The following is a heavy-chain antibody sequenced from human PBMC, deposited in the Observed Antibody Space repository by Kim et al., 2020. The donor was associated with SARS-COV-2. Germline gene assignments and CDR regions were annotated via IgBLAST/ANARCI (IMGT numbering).Heavy chain of an antibody. CDR3: ARDRGSPHRRYFDY. Sequence: GGSLRLSCAASGFTFSSYGMHWVRQAPGKGLEWVAVIWYDGSNKYYADSVKGRFTISRDNSKNTLYLQMNSLRAEDTAVYYCARDRGSPHRRYFDYWGQGTLVTVSS. CDR1: GFTFSSYG. CDR2: IWYDGSNK. D-gene: IGHD1-26*01. J-gene: IGHJ4*02. V-gene: IGHV3-33*01.